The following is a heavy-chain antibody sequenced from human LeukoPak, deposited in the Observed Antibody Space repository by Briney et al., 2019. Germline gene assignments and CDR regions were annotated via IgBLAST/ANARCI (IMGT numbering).Heavy chain of an antibody. CDR1: GGSISSYY. CDR2: IYYSGST. CDR3: ARGSSSQVNPFDY. D-gene: IGHD6-13*01. J-gene: IGHJ4*02. V-gene: IGHV4-59*01. Sequence: SETLSLTCTVSGGSISSYYWCWIRQPPGKGLEWIGYIYYSGSTNYNPSLKSRVTISVDTSKNQFSLKLSSVTAADTAVYYCARGSSSQVNPFDYWGQGTLVTVSS.